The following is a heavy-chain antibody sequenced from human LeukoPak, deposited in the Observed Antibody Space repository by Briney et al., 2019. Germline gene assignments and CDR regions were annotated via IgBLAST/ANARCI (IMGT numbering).Heavy chain of an antibody. CDR2: IYYSGST. Sequence: SETLSLTCTVSGGSISSYYWSWIRQPPGKGLEWIGYIYYSGSTNYNPSLKSRVTISVDTSKNQFSLKLSSVTAAYTAVYYCARQNPYGGHLHLAYWARGPLVTV. CDR3: ARQNPYGGHLHLAY. V-gene: IGHV4-59*01. J-gene: IGHJ4*02. CDR1: GGSISSYY. D-gene: IGHD4-23*01.